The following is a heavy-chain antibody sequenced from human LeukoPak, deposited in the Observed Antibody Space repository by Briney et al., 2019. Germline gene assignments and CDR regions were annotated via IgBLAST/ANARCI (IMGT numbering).Heavy chain of an antibody. J-gene: IGHJ4*02. CDR1: GGSISSYY. Sequence: TSETLSLTCAVSGGSISSYYWSWIRQPAGKGLEWIGRIYTSGSTNYNPSLKSRVTMSVDTSKNQFSLKLSSVTAADTAVYYCASASILLWFGESIRGFDYWGQGTLVTVSS. CDR3: ASASILLWFGESIRGFDY. CDR2: IYTSGST. V-gene: IGHV4-4*07. D-gene: IGHD3-10*01.